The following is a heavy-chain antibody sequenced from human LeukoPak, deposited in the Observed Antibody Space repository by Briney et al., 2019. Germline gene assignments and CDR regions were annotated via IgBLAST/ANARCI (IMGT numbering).Heavy chain of an antibody. J-gene: IGHJ3*02. Sequence: PSETLSLTCTVSGYSISSGYYWGWIRQPPWKALEWIGNIFYSGSTYYSPSLKSRVTISLDTSRNQFSLKLNSVTAADTAVYYCAKSNGYGLIDIWGQGTMVTVSS. CDR1: GYSISSGYY. V-gene: IGHV4-38-2*02. CDR3: AKSNGYGLIDI. CDR2: IFYSGST. D-gene: IGHD3-10*01.